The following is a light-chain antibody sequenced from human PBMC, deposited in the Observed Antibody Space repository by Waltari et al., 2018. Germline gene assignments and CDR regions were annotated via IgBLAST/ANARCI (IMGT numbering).Light chain of an antibody. J-gene: IGKJ4*01. CDR2: WAS. V-gene: IGKV4-1*01. CDR1: QSILYSSNNKNY. Sequence: DIVMTQSPDSLAVSLGERATIHCKSSQSILYSSNNKNYLAWYQRKPGQPPKLRIYWASTRESGVPDRFSGSGSGTDFTLTISSLQAEDVAVYYCQQYYSTPPSFGGGTKVEIK. CDR3: QQYYSTPPS.